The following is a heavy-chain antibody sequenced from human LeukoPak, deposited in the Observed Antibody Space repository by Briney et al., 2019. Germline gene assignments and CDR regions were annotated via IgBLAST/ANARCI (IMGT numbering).Heavy chain of an antibody. CDR3: ARGTMIRVDP. CDR2: IYTSGST. D-gene: IGHD3-10*01. J-gene: IGHJ5*02. Sequence: SETLSLTCTVSGGSMNSGSYYWSWIRQPAGKGLEWIGRIYTSGSTDYNPSLQSRVTISVDTSKNQFSLKLNSVTAADTAVYYCARGTMIRVDPWGQGTLVTVSS. V-gene: IGHV4-61*02. CDR1: GGSMNSGSYY.